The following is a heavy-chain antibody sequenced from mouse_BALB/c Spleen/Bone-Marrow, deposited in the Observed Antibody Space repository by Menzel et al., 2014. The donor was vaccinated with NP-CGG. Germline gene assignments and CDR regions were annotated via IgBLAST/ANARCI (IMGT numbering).Heavy chain of an antibody. CDR1: GYTFTSYW. D-gene: IGHD1-2*01. CDR2: IYPGSGST. CDR3: TPRLRY. Sequence: LQQPGSELVRPGASVKLSCKASGYTFTSYWMHWVKQRPGQGLVWIGNIYPGSGSTNYDEKFKSKATLTVDTSSSTAYMQLSSLTSEDSAVYYCTPRLRYWGQGTTLTVSS. J-gene: IGHJ2*01. V-gene: IGHV1S22*01.